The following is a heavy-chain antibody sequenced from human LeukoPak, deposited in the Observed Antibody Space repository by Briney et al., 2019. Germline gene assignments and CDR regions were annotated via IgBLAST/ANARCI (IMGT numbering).Heavy chain of an antibody. V-gene: IGHV3-53*01. CDR1: GFIVSSNY. Sequence: GGSLRLSCAASGFIVSSNYMNWVRQAPGKGLEWVSVIYTGGNTYYADSVKGRFTISRDNSKNTLYLLMHSLRAEDTAVYYCASPSSGQSFDIWGQGTMVTVSS. CDR3: ASPSSGQSFDI. J-gene: IGHJ3*02. D-gene: IGHD6-19*01. CDR2: IYTGGNT.